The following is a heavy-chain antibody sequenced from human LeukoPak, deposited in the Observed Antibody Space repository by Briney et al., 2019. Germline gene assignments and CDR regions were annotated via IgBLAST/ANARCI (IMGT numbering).Heavy chain of an antibody. CDR3: ARDGGGSGSYFDY. V-gene: IGHV3-9*01. CDR2: ISWNSGSI. CDR1: GFTFDDYA. J-gene: IGHJ4*02. Sequence: GGSLRLSCAASGFTFDDYAMHWVRQAPGKGLEWVSGISWNSGSIGYADSVKGRFTISRDNAKNSLYLQMNSLRAEDTALYYCARDGGGSGSYFDYWGQGTLVTVSS. D-gene: IGHD3-10*01.